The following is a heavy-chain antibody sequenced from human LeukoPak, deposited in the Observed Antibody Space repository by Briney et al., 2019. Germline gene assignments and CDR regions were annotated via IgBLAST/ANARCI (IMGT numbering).Heavy chain of an antibody. Sequence: GGSLRLSCAASGFTFSSYGMHWVRQAPGKGLEWVAVISYDGSNKYYADSVKGRFTISRDNSKNTLYLQMNSLRAEDTAVYYCAKPLFDSIAAAGLDAFDIWGQGTMVTVSS. CDR1: GFTFSSYG. D-gene: IGHD6-13*01. V-gene: IGHV3-30*18. CDR2: ISYDGSNK. CDR3: AKPLFDSIAAAGLDAFDI. J-gene: IGHJ3*02.